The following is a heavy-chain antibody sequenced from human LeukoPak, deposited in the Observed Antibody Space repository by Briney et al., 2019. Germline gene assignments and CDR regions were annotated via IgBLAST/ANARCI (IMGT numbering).Heavy chain of an antibody. J-gene: IGHJ4*02. CDR3: TTYSSGHY. CDR2: IRSKANSYAT. V-gene: IGHV3-73*01. Sequence: PGGSLRLSCAASGFTFSGSDMHWVRQASGKGLEWVGRIRSKANSYATASAASLKGRFIISRDDSRNTAYLQVNSLRTEDTAVYYCTTYSSGHYWGQGTLVTVSS. CDR1: GFTFSGSD. D-gene: IGHD6-19*01.